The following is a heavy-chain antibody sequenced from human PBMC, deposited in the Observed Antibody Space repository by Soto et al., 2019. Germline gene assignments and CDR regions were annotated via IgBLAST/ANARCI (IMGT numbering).Heavy chain of an antibody. CDR3: AKDNYYDSSGYYDY. Sequence: GFLSLTCAAAGLSFSSYAMSWVRQAPGKGLEWVSAISGSGGSKYYADSVKGRFTISRDNSKNTLYLQMNSLRAEDTAVYYCAKDNYYDSSGYYDYWGQGTLVTVSS. V-gene: IGHV3-23*01. CDR2: ISGSGGSK. CDR1: GLSFSSYA. D-gene: IGHD3-22*01. J-gene: IGHJ4*02.